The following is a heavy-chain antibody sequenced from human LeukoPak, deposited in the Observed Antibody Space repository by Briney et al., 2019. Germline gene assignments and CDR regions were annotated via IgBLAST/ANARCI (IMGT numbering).Heavy chain of an antibody. D-gene: IGHD3-10*01. Sequence: SLRLSCAASGFTFDDYAMHWVRQAPGKGLEWVSGISWNSGSIGYADSVKGRFTISGDNAKNSLYLQMNSLRAEDTALYYCAKDLASSITCGMDVWGQGTTVTVSS. V-gene: IGHV3-9*01. CDR2: ISWNSGSI. CDR1: GFTFDDYA. J-gene: IGHJ6*02. CDR3: AKDLASSITCGMDV.